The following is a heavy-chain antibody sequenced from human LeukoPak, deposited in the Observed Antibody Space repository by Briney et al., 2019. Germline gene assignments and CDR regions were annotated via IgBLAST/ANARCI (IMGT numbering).Heavy chain of an antibody. CDR1: GFTFSSYE. D-gene: IGHD5-18*01. V-gene: IGHV3-48*03. CDR2: ISSSGSTI. CDR3: ARDGPRYSNDYWAESRYSYYMDV. J-gene: IGHJ6*03. Sequence: GGSLRLSCAASGFTFSSYEMNWVRQAPGKGLEWVSYISSSGSTIYYADSVKGRFTISRDNTKNSLYLEMNSLRAEDTAVYYCARDGPRYSNDYWAESRYSYYMDVWGKGTTVTVSS.